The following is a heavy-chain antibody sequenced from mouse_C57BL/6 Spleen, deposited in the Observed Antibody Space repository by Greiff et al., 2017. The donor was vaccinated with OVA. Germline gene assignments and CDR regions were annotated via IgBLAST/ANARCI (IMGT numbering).Heavy chain of an antibody. V-gene: IGHV5-9-1*02. CDR1: GFTFSSYA. D-gene: IGHD2-3*01. Sequence: EVKLVESGEGLVKPGGSLKLSCAASGFTFSSYAMSWVRQTPEKRLEWVAYISSGGDYIYYADTVKGRFTISRDNARNTLYLQMSSLKSEDTAMYYCTIYDGYYGFAYWGQGTLVTVSA. CDR3: TIYDGYYGFAY. CDR2: ISSGGDYI. J-gene: IGHJ3*01.